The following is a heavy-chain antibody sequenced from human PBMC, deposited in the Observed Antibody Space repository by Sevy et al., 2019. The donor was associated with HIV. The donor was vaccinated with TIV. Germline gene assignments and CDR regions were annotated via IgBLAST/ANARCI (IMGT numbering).Heavy chain of an antibody. V-gene: IGHV1-18*01. CDR3: ARAPSGSQGPGQYFHH. D-gene: IGHD1-26*01. Sequence: ASVKVSCKTSGYTFTNYFITWVRQAPGQGLEWMGRISRYDTNYAQKFQGRVTMTTDTSTSTVYMELRSLKSDDTAVYYCARAPSGSQGPGQYFHHWGQGTLVTLSS. CDR2: ISRYDT. J-gene: IGHJ1*01. CDR1: GYTFTNYF.